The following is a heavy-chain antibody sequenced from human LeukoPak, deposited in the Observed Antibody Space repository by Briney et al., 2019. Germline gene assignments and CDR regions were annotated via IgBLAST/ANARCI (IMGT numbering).Heavy chain of an antibody. Sequence: SETLSLTCTVSDYSITNPSYWAWIRQPPGKRLEWIGYIYYTDSTNYNPSLKSRVTILIDTSKNQFSLKLSSVTTAGTSVYYCARGGWNNGFSYFDHWGLGTLVTVSS. CDR3: ARGGWNNGFSYFDH. CDR2: IYYTDST. V-gene: IGHV4-38-2*02. J-gene: IGHJ4*02. D-gene: IGHD1/OR15-1a*01. CDR1: DYSITNPSY.